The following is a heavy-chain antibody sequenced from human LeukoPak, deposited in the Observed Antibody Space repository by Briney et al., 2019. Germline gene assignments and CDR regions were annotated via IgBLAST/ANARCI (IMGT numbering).Heavy chain of an antibody. CDR2: ISGSGGST. Sequence: GGSLRLSCAASGFTFSSYAMSWVRQAPGKGLEWVSAISGSGGSTYYADSVKGRFTISRDNSKNTLYLQMNSLRAEDTAVYYCANKDSGSYDARDAFDIWGQGTMVTVSS. V-gene: IGHV3-23*01. CDR1: GFTFSSYA. J-gene: IGHJ3*02. CDR3: ANKDSGSYDARDAFDI. D-gene: IGHD1-26*01.